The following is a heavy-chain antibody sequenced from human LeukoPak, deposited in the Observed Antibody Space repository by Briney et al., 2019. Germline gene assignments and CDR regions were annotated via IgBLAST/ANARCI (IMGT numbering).Heavy chain of an antibody. V-gene: IGHV4-59*01. CDR2: IYYSGST. J-gene: IGHJ3*02. CDR1: GGSISSYY. CDR3: ARYRAAVLRYFDWLSQPPTGAFDI. D-gene: IGHD3-9*01. Sequence: SETLSLTCTVSGGSISSYYWSWIRQPPGKGLEWIGYIYYSGSTNYNPSLKSRVTISVDTSKNQFSLKLSSVTAADTAVYYCARYRAAVLRYFDWLSQPPTGAFDIWGQGTMVTVSS.